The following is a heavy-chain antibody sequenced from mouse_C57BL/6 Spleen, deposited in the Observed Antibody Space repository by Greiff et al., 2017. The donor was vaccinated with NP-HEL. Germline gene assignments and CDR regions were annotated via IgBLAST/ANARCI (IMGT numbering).Heavy chain of an antibody. D-gene: IGHD2-3*01. CDR3: TGRDGYRY. V-gene: IGHV6-3*01. J-gene: IGHJ2*01. Sequence: EVKLVESGGGLVQPGGSMKLSCVASGFTFSNYWMNWVRQSPEKGLEWVAQIRLKSDNYATHYAESVKGRFTISRDDSKSSVYLQMNNLRAEDTGIYYCTGRDGYRYWGQGTTLTVSS. CDR1: GFTFSNYW. CDR2: IRLKSDNYAT.